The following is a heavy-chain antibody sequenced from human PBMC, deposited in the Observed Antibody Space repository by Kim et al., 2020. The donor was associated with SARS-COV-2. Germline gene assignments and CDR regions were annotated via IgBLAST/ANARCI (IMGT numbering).Heavy chain of an antibody. J-gene: IGHJ5*02. Sequence: PSLKRRDPIAVDTSKNQFSRKLSSVTAADTAVYYCARHVKFSVEGGWFDPWGQGTLVTVSS. D-gene: IGHD2-15*01. V-gene: IGHV4-39*01. CDR3: ARHVKFSVEGGWFDP.